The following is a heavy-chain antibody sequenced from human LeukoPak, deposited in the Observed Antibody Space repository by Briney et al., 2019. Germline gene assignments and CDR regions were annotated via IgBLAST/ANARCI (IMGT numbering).Heavy chain of an antibody. CDR3: ARGGSYYFDY. CDR2: IKQDGSEK. J-gene: IGHJ4*02. Sequence: GGSLRLSCEASGFSVNNNYMTWVRQAPGKGLEWVANIKQDGSEKYYVDSVKGRFTISRDNAKNSLYLQMNSLRAEDTAVYYCARGGSYYFDYWGQGTLVTVSS. V-gene: IGHV3-7*01. D-gene: IGHD1-26*01. CDR1: GFSVNNNY.